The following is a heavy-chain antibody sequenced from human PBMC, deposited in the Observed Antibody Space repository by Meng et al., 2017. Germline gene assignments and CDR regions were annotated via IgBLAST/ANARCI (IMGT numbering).Heavy chain of an antibody. D-gene: IGHD3-10*01. J-gene: IGHJ2*01. Sequence: EVEVVGAGGGLVQPGGSLRLSWAASGFTVSSNYMSWVRQAPGKGLEWVSVIYSGGSTYYADSVKGRFTISRDNSKNTLYLQMNSLRAEDTAVYYCASELPGGPNYWYFDLWGRGTLVTVSS. CDR2: IYSGGST. CDR1: GFTVSSNY. CDR3: ASELPGGPNYWYFDL. V-gene: IGHV3-66*02.